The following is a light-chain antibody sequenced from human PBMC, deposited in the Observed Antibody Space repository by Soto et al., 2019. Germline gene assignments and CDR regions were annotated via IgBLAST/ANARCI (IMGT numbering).Light chain of an antibody. V-gene: IGLV1-44*01. Sequence: QSVLTQPPSASGTPGQRVTISCSGSSSNIGINTVNWYQQLPGTAPKLLIYSNNQRPSGVPDRFSGSKSGTSASLAVSGLQSEDEADYYCAAWDDSLNGYVFGTGTKLNVL. CDR1: SSNIGINT. CDR3: AAWDDSLNGYV. CDR2: SNN. J-gene: IGLJ1*01.